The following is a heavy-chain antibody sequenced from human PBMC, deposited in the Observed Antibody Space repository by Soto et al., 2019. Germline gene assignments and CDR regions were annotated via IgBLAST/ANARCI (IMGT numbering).Heavy chain of an antibody. D-gene: IGHD3-3*01. CDR1: GDSVSSNSAA. J-gene: IGHJ4*02. CDR2: TYYRSKWYS. CDR3: ARGSTDGFSRFLDF. Sequence: QVQLQQSGPGLVKPSQTLSLTCAISGDSVSSNSAAWNWIRQSPSRGLEWLGRTYYRSKWYSDFALSVRSRITINPDTSKIQVSLQLNSVTPEDTAVYFCARGSTDGFSRFLDFWGQGTLVTVSS. V-gene: IGHV6-1*01.